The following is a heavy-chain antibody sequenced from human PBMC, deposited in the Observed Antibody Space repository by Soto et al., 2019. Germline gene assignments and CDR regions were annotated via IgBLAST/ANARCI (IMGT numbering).Heavy chain of an antibody. J-gene: IGHJ4*02. CDR1: GFTFSSYS. D-gene: IGHD4-4*01. CDR3: ARGEHDYSMFLGTTFDY. Sequence: PGGSLRLSCAASGFTFSSYSMNWVRQAPGKGLEWVSYISSSSSTIYYADSVKGRFTISRDNAKNSLYLQMNSLRDEDTAVYYCARGEHDYSMFLGTTFDYWGQGTLVTVSS. CDR2: ISSSSSTI. V-gene: IGHV3-48*02.